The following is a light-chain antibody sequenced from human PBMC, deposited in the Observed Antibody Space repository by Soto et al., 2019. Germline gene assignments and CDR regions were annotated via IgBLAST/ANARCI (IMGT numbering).Light chain of an antibody. J-gene: IGKJ3*01. CDR3: QPSYSTPLT. CDR2: AAS. V-gene: IGKV1-39*01. Sequence: DIQMTQSPSSLSASVGDRVTITFRASQSISSYLNWYQQKPGKAPKLLIYAASRLQSGVPSRFSGSGSGTDFTLSISSLQPEDITTYYCQPSYSTPLTLGPGTKVDIK. CDR1: QSISSY.